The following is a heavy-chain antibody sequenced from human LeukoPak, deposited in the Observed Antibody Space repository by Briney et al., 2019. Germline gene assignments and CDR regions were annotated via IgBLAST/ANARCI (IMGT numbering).Heavy chain of an antibody. D-gene: IGHD2-8*01. CDR1: GFTFNNYA. CDR3: AKDRPNYYGTNGQYYTRNGDY. V-gene: IGHV3-23*01. Sequence: GGSLRLTCAASGFTFNNYAMSWVRQAPGKGLEWVSSISGSGDYTFYADSVKGRFTISRDNSKDTLYLQMNSLRVDDKAIYYCAKDRPNYYGTNGQYYTRNGDYWGQGTLVSVSS. J-gene: IGHJ4*02. CDR2: ISGSGDYT.